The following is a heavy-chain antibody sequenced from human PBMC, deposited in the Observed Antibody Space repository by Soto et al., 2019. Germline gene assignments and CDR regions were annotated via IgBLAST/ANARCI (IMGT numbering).Heavy chain of an antibody. J-gene: IGHJ4*02. CDR2: INHSGST. D-gene: IGHD2-2*01. CDR3: ARGLSCSSTSCYRDY. V-gene: IGHV4-34*01. CDR1: GGSFSGYY. Sequence: QVQLQQWGAGLLKPSETLSLTCAVYGGSFSGYYWSWIRQPPGKGLEWIGEINHSGSTNYNPSLKIRVTISVDTSKNQFSLKLSSVTAADTAVYYCARGLSCSSTSCYRDYWGQGTLVTVSS.